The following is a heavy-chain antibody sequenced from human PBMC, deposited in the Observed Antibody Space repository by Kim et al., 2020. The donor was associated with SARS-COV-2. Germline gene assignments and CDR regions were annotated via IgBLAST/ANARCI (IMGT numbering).Heavy chain of an antibody. CDR1: GGSISSSSYY. J-gene: IGHJ4*02. V-gene: IGHV4-39*01. D-gene: IGHD5-18*01. CDR2: IYYSGST. Sequence: SETLSLTCTVSGGSISSSSYYWGWIRQPPGKGLEWIGSIYYSGSTYYNPSLKSRVTISVDTSKNQFSLKLSSVTAADTAVYYCARHVSTAMIYYFDYWGQGTLVTVSS. CDR3: ARHVSTAMIYYFDY.